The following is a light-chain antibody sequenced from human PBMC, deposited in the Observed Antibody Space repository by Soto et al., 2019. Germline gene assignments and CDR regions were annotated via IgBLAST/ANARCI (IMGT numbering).Light chain of an antibody. CDR3: QSYDNTLKGCV. CDR2: GNT. Sequence: VLTQPPSVSGAPGQRVIISFTGGSSNIGADYEVHWYQQLPGTAPKLLIYGNTNRPSGVPDRFSGSKSGSSASLAITGLQAEDEAEYYCQSYDNTLKGCVFGTGTKVTVL. J-gene: IGLJ1*01. V-gene: IGLV1-40*01. CDR1: SSNIGADYE.